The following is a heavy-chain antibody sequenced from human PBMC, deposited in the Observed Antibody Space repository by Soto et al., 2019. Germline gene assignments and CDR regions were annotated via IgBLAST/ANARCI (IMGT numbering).Heavy chain of an antibody. CDR3: AREEAGLWSTSGWFDP. V-gene: IGHV1-18*01. CDR1: GYTFTSYG. Sequence: ASVKVSCKASGYTFTSYGISWVRQAPGQGLEWMGWISAYNGNTNYAQKLQGRVTMTTDTSTSTAYMELRSLRSDDTAVYYCAREEAGLWSTSGWFDPWGQGTLVTVSS. J-gene: IGHJ5*02. D-gene: IGHD5-18*01. CDR2: ISAYNGNT.